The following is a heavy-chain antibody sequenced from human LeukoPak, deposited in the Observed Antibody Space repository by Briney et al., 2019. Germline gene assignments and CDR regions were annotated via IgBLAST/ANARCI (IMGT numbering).Heavy chain of an antibody. V-gene: IGHV4-59*01. J-gene: IGHJ4*02. CDR3: ARAEWGSWLDY. D-gene: IGHD3-16*01. CDR2: IYYSGST. Sequence: SETLSLTCTVSGGSISTYYWIWIRQPPGKGLEWIGYIYYSGSTNYNPSLKSRVTISADTSKNQFSLKLSSVTAADTAVYYCARAEWGSWLDYWGQGTLVTVSS. CDR1: GGSISTYY.